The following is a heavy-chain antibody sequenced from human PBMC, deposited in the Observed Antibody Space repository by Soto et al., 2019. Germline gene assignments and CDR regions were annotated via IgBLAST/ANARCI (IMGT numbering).Heavy chain of an antibody. CDR3: ARVTYYYDSSGYYLFDY. CDR2: IYYSGST. CDR1: GGSISSYY. J-gene: IGHJ4*02. V-gene: IGHV4-59*01. D-gene: IGHD3-22*01. Sequence: SETLSLTCTVSGGSISSYYWSWIRQPPGKGLEWIGYIYYSGSTNYNPSLKSRVTISVDTSKNQFSLKLSSVTAADTAVYYCARVTYYYDSSGYYLFDYWGQGTLVTVS.